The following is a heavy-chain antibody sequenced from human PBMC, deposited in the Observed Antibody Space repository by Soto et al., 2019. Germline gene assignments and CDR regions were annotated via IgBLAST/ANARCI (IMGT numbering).Heavy chain of an antibody. D-gene: IGHD3-3*01. CDR1: GGSISSYY. J-gene: IGHJ6*02. V-gene: IGHV4-59*01. CDR2: IYYSGST. CDR3: ARDRIHDFWPTPYGMDV. Sequence: LSLTCTVSGGSISSYYWSWIRQPPGKGLEWIGYIYYSGSTNYNPSLKSRVTISVDTSKNQFSLKLSSVTAADTAVYYCARDRIHDFWPTPYGMDVWGQGTTVTVSS.